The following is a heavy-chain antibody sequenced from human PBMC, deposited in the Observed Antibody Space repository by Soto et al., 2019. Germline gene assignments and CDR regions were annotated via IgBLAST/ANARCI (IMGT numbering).Heavy chain of an antibody. D-gene: IGHD2-2*01. CDR2: IGESGTPT. CDR1: GFTFSSYA. Sequence: GGSLRLSCAASGFTFSSYAMKWVRQAPGKGLEWVSLIGESGTPTYYADSVKGRFTISRDNSGNTLFLEMYSLRAEDAAVYYCARYIPGVRYYGMDVWGQGTTVTVSS. CDR3: ARYIPGVRYYGMDV. V-gene: IGHV3-23*01. J-gene: IGHJ6*02.